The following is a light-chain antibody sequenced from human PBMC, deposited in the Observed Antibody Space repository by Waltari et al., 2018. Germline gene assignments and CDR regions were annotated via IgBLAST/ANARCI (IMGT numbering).Light chain of an antibody. Sequence: EIVLTQSPGTLSLSPGDRATLSCRASQSVSDNYLAWYQQKPGQPPRFLIYGLSSRATGIPDRFSGSGSGTDFTLTISRLEPEDFAVYFCQQYGSSPPYTFGQGTKLEIK. CDR2: GLS. V-gene: IGKV3-20*01. CDR1: QSVSDNY. J-gene: IGKJ2*01. CDR3: QQYGSSPPYT.